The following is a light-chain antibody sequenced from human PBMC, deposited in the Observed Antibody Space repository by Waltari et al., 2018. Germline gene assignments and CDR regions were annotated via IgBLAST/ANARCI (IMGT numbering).Light chain of an antibody. V-gene: IGKV3-15*01. CDR3: HQYKIWFPVT. CDR1: QSVSSN. J-gene: IGKJ5*01. CDR2: GAS. Sequence: EIVMTQSPATLSVSPGERATLSCRASQSVSSNLAWYQQKPGQAPRLLIYGASTRASDIPARFSGSGSGTEFTLTISTLQSEDFAVYFCHQYKIWFPVTFGQGTRLEIK.